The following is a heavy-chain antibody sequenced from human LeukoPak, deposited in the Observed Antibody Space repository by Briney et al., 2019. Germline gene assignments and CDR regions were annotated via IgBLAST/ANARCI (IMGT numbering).Heavy chain of an antibody. Sequence: QAGGSLRLSCAASGFTFSSYWMSWVRQSPGKGLEWMANINQDGSENHYVDSVKGRFTISRDNAKNSVFVQMNGLRVEDTAVYYCVRAGGSSWSDFWGQGTLVTVSS. CDR3: VRAGGSSWSDF. J-gene: IGHJ4*02. D-gene: IGHD6-13*01. CDR2: INQDGSEN. CDR1: GFTFSSYW. V-gene: IGHV3-7*01.